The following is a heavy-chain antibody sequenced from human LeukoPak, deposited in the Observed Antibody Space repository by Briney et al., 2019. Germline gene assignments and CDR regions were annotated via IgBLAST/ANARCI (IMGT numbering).Heavy chain of an antibody. D-gene: IGHD3-16*01. CDR3: ARGGGFDY. J-gene: IGHJ4*02. CDR1: RFTFSIYS. Sequence: GGSLRLSCAASRFTFSIYSMNWVRQAPGKGLEWVSSISSSTTYIYYADSVKGRFTISRDNAKNSLYLQMNSLRAEDTAMYYCARGGGFDYWGQGSLVTVSS. CDR2: ISSSTTYI. V-gene: IGHV3-21*01.